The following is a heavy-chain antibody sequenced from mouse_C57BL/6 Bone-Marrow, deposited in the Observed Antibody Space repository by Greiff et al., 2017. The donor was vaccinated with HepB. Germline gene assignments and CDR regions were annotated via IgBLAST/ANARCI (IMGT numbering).Heavy chain of an antibody. J-gene: IGHJ4*01. V-gene: IGHV12-3*01. CDR2: ITHSGET. D-gene: IGHD2-3*01. CDR3: AGDRGDGYLYAMDY. Sequence: VQVVESGPGLVKPSQSLFLTCSITGFPITSGYYWIWIRQSPGKPLEWMGYITHSGETFYNPSLQSPISITRETSKNQFFLQLNSVTTEDTAMYYCAGDRGDGYLYAMDYWGQGTSVTVSS. CDR1: GFPITSGYY.